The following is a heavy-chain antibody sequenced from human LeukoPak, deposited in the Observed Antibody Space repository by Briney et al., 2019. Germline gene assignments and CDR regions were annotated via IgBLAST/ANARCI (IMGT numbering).Heavy chain of an antibody. V-gene: IGHV4-59*11. J-gene: IGHJ4*02. CDR1: GGSISSHY. D-gene: IGHD2-15*01. CDR2: IYYSGST. Sequence: SETLSLTCTVSGGSISSHYWSWIRQPPGKGLEWIGYIYYSGSTNYNPSLKSRVTISVDTSKNQFPLKLSSVTAADTAVYYCARGGNIVVVVAATTYDYWGQGTLVTVSS. CDR3: ARGGNIVVVVAATTYDY.